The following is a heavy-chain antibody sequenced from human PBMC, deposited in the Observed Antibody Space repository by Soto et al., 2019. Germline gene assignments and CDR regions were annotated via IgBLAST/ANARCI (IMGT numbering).Heavy chain of an antibody. Sequence: PSETLSLTCAVSGGSINSPDYYWSWVRLPPGKGLEWLGYIYYSGNTHYTPSLKSRLTFELDTSQNHFSLKLTSVTVADTAVYSCAREGVVPTPNSFYYGLAVWGQGTSVTVSS. D-gene: IGHD3-3*01. V-gene: IGHV4-30-4*01. CDR3: AREGVVPTPNSFYYGLAV. CDR2: IYYSGNT. CDR1: GGSINSPDYY. J-gene: IGHJ6*02.